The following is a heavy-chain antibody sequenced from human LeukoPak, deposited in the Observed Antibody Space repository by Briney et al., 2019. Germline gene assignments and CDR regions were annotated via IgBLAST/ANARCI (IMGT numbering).Heavy chain of an antibody. V-gene: IGHV1-18*01. Sequence: ASVKVSCKASGYTFTSYGISWVRQAPGQGLEWMGWISAYNGNTNYAQKLQGRVTMTTDTSTSTAYMELRSLRSDDTAVYYCAREYELYSSSQXAFDIWGQGTMVTVSS. CDR2: ISAYNGNT. D-gene: IGHD6-13*01. J-gene: IGHJ3*02. CDR3: AREYELYSSSQXAFDI. CDR1: GYTFTSYG.